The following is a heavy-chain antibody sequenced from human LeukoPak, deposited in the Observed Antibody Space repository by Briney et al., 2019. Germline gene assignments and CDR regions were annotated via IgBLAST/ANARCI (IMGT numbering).Heavy chain of an antibody. V-gene: IGHV3-21*01. CDR2: ISSSSYI. CDR1: GFTFSSYS. D-gene: IGHD6-6*01. Sequence: GGSLRLSCAASGFTFSSYSMNWVRQAPGKGLEWVSSISSSSYIYYADSVKGRFTISRDNAKNSLYLQMNSLRAEDTAVYYCARASSKQLSTFGYWGQGTLVTVSS. CDR3: ARASSKQLSTFGY. J-gene: IGHJ4*02.